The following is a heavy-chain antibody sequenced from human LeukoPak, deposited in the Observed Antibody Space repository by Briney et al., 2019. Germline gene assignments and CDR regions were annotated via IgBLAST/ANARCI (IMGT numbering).Heavy chain of an antibody. CDR2: MRYDGSNK. J-gene: IGHJ4*02. CDR1: GFTFSSYG. V-gene: IGHV3-30*02. CDR3: AKDWSPYGSGSPLGY. D-gene: IGHD3-10*01. Sequence: GGSLRLSCAASGFTFSSYGMHWVRQAPGKGPEWVAFMRYDGSNKNYADSVKGRFTISRDNSKNSLYLQMNSLRAEDTALYYCAKDWSPYGSGSPLGYWGQGTLVTVSS.